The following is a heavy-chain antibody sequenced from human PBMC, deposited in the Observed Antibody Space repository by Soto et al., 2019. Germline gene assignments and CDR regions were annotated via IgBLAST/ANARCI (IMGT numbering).Heavy chain of an antibody. CDR2: IYYTESA. J-gene: IGHJ4*02. V-gene: IGHV4-31*03. D-gene: IGHD6-6*01. CDR1: GESISSGGYY. Sequence: QVQLQESGPGLVKPSQTLSLTCNVSGESISSGGYYWSWIRHHPGKGLEWIGYIYYTESAYYNPSLKIRVTLSMDTSKNQCAMRLSSVTAADTAVYYCARASSSSSAADYWGQGILGTVSS. CDR3: ARASSSSSAADY.